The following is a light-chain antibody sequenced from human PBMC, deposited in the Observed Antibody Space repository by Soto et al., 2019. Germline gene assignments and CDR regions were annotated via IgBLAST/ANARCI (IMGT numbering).Light chain of an antibody. CDR1: QSIVSY. CDR3: QQSYSTPRS. CDR2: MAS. Sequence: DIQMPQSPPSLSVSVGDRVTITCRASQSIVSYLNWYQQKLGKAPKLLIYMASNLQRGVPSRFSGRGSGTHSTLTVSDLQPEDFATCYCQQSYSTPRSFGQGTKREIK. V-gene: IGKV1-39*01. J-gene: IGKJ2*01.